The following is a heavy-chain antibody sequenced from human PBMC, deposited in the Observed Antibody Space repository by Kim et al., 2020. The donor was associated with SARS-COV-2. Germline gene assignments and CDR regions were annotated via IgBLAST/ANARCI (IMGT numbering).Heavy chain of an antibody. CDR2: IYYSGST. Sequence: SETLSLTCTVSGGSISSGDYYWSWIRQPPGKGLEWIGYIYYSGSTYYNPSLKSRVTISVDTSKNQFSLKLSSVTAADTAVYYCARVSWSSTSWGGVGRNYYFDYWGQGTLVTVSS. D-gene: IGHD2-2*01. CDR1: GGSISSGDYY. V-gene: IGHV4-30-4*01. CDR3: ARVSWSSTSWGGVGRNYYFDY. J-gene: IGHJ4*02.